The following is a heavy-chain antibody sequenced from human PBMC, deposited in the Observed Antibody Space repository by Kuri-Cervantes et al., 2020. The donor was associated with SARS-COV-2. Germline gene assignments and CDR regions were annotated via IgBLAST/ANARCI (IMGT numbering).Heavy chain of an antibody. CDR1: GGSFRGYY. Sequence: SQTLPLTCAVYGGSFRGYYWSWIRQPPGKGLEWIGYIYYSGSTNYNPSLKSRVTISVDTSKNQFSLKLSSVTAADTAVYYCARDPRHYCSSTSCYSYYGMDVWGQGTTVTVSS. V-gene: IGHV4-59*01. CDR3: ARDPRHYCSSTSCYSYYGMDV. J-gene: IGHJ6*02. D-gene: IGHD2-2*02. CDR2: IYYSGST.